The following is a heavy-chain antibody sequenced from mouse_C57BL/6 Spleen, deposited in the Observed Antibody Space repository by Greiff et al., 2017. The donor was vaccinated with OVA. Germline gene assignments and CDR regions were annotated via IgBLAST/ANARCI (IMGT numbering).Heavy chain of an antibody. CDR3: ASFLDSSGPYYAMDY. CDR1: GFTFSDYG. CDR2: ISSGSSTI. Sequence: EVKVVESGGGLVKPGGSLKLSCAASGFTFSDYGMHWVRQAPEKGLEWVAYISSGSSTIYYADTVKGRFTISRDNAKNTLFLQMTSLRSEDTAMYYCASFLDSSGPYYAMDYWGQGTSVTVSS. J-gene: IGHJ4*01. V-gene: IGHV5-17*01. D-gene: IGHD3-2*02.